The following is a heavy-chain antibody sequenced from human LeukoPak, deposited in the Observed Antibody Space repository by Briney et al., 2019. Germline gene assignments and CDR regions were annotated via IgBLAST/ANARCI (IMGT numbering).Heavy chain of an antibody. CDR3: ARERGYSYGFYTDV. CDR2: IYYSGST. V-gene: IGHV4-30-4*07. J-gene: IGHJ6*04. D-gene: IGHD5-18*01. Sequence: LRLSCAASGFTFDDYAMHWVRHAPGKGLEWIGYIYYSGSTYYNPSLKSRVTISADTSKNQFSLKLSSVTAADTAVYYCARERGYSYGFYTDVWGKGTTVTVSS. CDR1: GFTFDDYA.